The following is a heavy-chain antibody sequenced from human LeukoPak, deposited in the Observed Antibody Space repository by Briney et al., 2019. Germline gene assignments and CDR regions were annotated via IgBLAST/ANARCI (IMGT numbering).Heavy chain of an antibody. D-gene: IGHD1-26*01. CDR2: IYYSGST. J-gene: IGHJ4*02. CDR1: GGSISSYY. V-gene: IGHV4-59*08. Sequence: SETPSLTCTVSGGSISSYYWSWLRQSPGKGLEWIAFIYYSGSTHYKSSLKSRVTISVDTSRNQFSLRLSSVTAADTAVYYCARHSGSSPHYFDYWGQGTLVTVS. CDR3: ARHSGSSPHYFDY.